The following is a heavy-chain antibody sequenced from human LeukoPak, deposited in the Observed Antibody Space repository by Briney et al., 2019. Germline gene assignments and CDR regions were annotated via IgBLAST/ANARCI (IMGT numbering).Heavy chain of an antibody. J-gene: IGHJ5*02. D-gene: IGHD3-10*01. V-gene: IGHV4-39*07. CDR2: IYYSGST. Sequence: SETLSLTCTVSGGSISNSSSYWGWIRQPPGRGLEWIGSIYYSGSTNYNPSLKSRVTMSVDTSKNQFSLKLSSVTAADTAVYYCARDYGSGSSAWFDPWGQGTLVTVSS. CDR1: GGSISNSSSY. CDR3: ARDYGSGSSAWFDP.